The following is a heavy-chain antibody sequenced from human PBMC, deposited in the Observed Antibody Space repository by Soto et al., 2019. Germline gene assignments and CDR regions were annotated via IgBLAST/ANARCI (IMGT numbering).Heavy chain of an antibody. CDR1: GASISGFY. CDR3: VRDRNKTLRDWFDP. CDR2: IYATGTT. Sequence: SETLSLTCTVSGASISGFYWSWIRKSAGKGLEWIGRIYATGTTDYNPSLKSRVMMSVDTSKKQFSLKLRSVTAADTAVYYCVRDRNKTLRDWFDPWGQGISVTVSS. D-gene: IGHD3-16*01. J-gene: IGHJ5*02. V-gene: IGHV4-4*07.